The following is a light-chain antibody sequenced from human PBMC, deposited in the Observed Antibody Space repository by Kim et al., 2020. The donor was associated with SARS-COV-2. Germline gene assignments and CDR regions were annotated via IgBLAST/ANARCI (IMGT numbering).Light chain of an antibody. J-gene: IGLJ2*01. CDR2: QDS. V-gene: IGLV3-1*01. CDR1: KLGDKY. CDR3: QAWDSSTDVV. Sequence: PGTTARITCSGDKLGDKYACWYQQKPGQSPVLVIYQDSKRPSGSPERFSGSNSGNTATLTISGTQAMDEADYYCQAWDSSTDVVFGGGTQLTVL.